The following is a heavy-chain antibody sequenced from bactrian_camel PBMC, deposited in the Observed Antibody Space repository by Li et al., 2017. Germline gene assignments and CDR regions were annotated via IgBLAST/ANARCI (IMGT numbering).Heavy chain of an antibody. V-gene: IGHV3S1*01. Sequence: HVQLVESGGGLVQPGGSLRLSCVASGFTFSSRWMYWVRQAPGKGVECVSTISNGGDTTHYAESVKGRFTISLDIAKNLLYLRMDTLKPEDTAMYYCALDPTHMGWHGGPRFWGRGTQVTVS. CDR1: GFTFSSRW. J-gene: IGHJ4*01. CDR2: ISNGGDTT. CDR3: ALDPTHMGWHGGPRF. D-gene: IGHD5*01.